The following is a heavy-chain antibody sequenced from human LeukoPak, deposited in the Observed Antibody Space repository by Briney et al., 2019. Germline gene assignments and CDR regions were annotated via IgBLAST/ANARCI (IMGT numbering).Heavy chain of an antibody. V-gene: IGHV1-2*02. CDR1: GYTFTDYY. CDR3: ARTNYYDSSGYQGAGTYYYGMDV. Sequence: ASVKVSCKASGYTFTDYYMHWVRQAPGQGLEWVGWINPNSGGTNYAQNFQGRVTMTRDTSISTAYMELSRLRSEDTAVYYCARTNYYDSSGYQGAGTYYYGMDVWGQGTTVTVSS. CDR2: INPNSGGT. J-gene: IGHJ6*02. D-gene: IGHD3-22*01.